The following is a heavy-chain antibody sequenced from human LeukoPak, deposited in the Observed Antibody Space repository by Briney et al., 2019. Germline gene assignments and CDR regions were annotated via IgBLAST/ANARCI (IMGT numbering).Heavy chain of an antibody. V-gene: IGHV4-4*09. CDR1: GGSIRTYY. CDR3: ARGDFYRYYFDY. D-gene: IGHD2/OR15-2a*01. Sequence: PSETLSLTCTVSGGSIRTYYWSWIRQPPGKGLEWIGYIYTSGSTNYNPSLKSRVTMSLDTSENQFSLKLSSVTATYTAVYYCARGDFYRYYFDYWGQGTLVTVSS. J-gene: IGHJ4*02. CDR2: IYTSGST.